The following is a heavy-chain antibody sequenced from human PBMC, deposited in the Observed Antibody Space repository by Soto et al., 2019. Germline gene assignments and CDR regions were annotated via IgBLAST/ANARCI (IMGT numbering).Heavy chain of an antibody. V-gene: IGHV5-10-1*01. CDR2: IDPSDSYT. D-gene: IGHD6-13*01. Sequence: PGESLKISCKGSGYSFTSYWNSWVRQMPGKGLEWMGRIDPSDSYTNYSPSFQGHVTISADKSISTAYLQWSSLKASDTAMYYCARQDSSSWYVTTNGMDVWGQGTTVTVSS. J-gene: IGHJ6*02. CDR3: ARQDSSSWYVTTNGMDV. CDR1: GYSFTSYW.